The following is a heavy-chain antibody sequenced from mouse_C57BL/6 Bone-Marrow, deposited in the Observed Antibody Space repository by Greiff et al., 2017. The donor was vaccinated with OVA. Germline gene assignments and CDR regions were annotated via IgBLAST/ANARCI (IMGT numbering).Heavy chain of an antibody. V-gene: IGHV1-82*01. D-gene: IGHD3-3*01. CDR3: ARGGDLYYFDY. J-gene: IGHJ2*01. CDR2: IYPGDGDT. Sequence: QVQLQQSGPELVKPGASVKISCKASGYAFSSSWMNWVKQRPGKGLEWIGRIYPGDGDTNYNGKFKGKATLTADKSSSTAYMQLSSLTSEDSAVYFCARGGDLYYFDYWGQGTTRTVSS. CDR1: GYAFSSSW.